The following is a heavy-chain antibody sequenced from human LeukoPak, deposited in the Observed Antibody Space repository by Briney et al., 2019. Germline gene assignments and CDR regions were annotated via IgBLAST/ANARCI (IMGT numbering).Heavy chain of an antibody. J-gene: IGHJ6*03. V-gene: IGHV4-59*11. D-gene: IGHD2-15*01. CDR3: ARALLENYYYYYMDV. CDR1: GGSISSHY. CDR2: IYYSGST. Sequence: SETLSLTCTVSGGSISSHYWSWIRQPPGKGLEWIGYIYYSGSTNYNPSLKSRVTISVDTSKNQFSLKLSSVTAADTAVYYCARALLENYYYYYMDVWGKGTTVTVSS.